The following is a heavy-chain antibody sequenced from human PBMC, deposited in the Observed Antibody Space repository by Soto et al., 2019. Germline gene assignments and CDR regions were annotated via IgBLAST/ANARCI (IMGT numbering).Heavy chain of an antibody. D-gene: IGHD4-4*01. CDR3: AKRYYSNYYYYYMDV. V-gene: IGHV3-23*01. CDR2: ISGSGGST. Sequence: GGSLRLSCAASGFTFSSYAMSWVRQAPGKGLKWVSAISGSGGSTYYADSVKGRFTISRDNSKNTLYLQMNSLRAEDTAVYYCAKRYYSNYYYYYMDVWGKGTTVTVSS. CDR1: GFTFSSYA. J-gene: IGHJ6*03.